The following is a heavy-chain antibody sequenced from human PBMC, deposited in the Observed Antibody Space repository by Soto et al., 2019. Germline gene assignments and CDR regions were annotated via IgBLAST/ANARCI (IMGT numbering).Heavy chain of an antibody. CDR1: GDTFSSYS. Sequence: SVKVSCKASGDTFSSYSFSWVRQVPGQGLEWMGGIIPIFGTANCAQKFQGRVTITADESTSTAYMELSSLRSEDTAVYYCARGAWGYSGYANYYYYGMDVWGQGTTVTVSS. CDR3: ARGAWGYSGYANYYYYGMDV. V-gene: IGHV1-69*13. J-gene: IGHJ6*02. D-gene: IGHD5-12*01. CDR2: IIPIFGTA.